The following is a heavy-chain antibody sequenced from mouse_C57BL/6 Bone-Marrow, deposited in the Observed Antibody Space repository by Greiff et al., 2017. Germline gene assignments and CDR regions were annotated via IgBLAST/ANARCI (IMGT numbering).Heavy chain of an antibody. J-gene: IGHJ2*01. D-gene: IGHD1-1*01. V-gene: IGHV5-16*01. CDR1: GFTFSDYY. CDR2: INYDGSST. CDR3: ARDQYYGSSDYFDY. Sequence: EVMLVESEGGLVQPGSSMKLSCTASGFTFSDYYMAWVRQVPEKGLEWVANINYDGSSTYYLDSLKSRFIISRDNAKNILYLQMSSLKSEDTATYYCARDQYYGSSDYFDYWGQGTTLTVSS.